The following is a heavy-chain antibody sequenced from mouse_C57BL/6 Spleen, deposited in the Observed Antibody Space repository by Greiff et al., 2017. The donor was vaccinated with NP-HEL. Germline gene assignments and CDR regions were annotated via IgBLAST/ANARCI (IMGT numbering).Heavy chain of an antibody. CDR1: GFTFSDYG. CDR3: AREDYNRAY. V-gene: IGHV5-17*01. J-gene: IGHJ3*01. D-gene: IGHD1-3*01. Sequence: EVKLVESGGGLVKPGGSLKLSCAASGFTFSDYGMHWVRQAPEKGLEWVAYISSGSSTIYYADTVKGRFTISRDNAKNTLFLQMTSLRSEDTAMYYCAREDYNRAYWGQGTLVTVSA. CDR2: ISSGSSTI.